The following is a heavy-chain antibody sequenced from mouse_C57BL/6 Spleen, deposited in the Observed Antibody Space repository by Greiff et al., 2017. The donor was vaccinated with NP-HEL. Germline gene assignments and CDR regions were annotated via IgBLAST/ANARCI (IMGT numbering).Heavy chain of an antibody. J-gene: IGHJ4*01. CDR1: GFTFSSYA. D-gene: IGHD1-1*01. Sequence: EVKLMESGGGLVKPGGSLKLSCAASGFTFSSYAMSWVRQTPEKRLEWVATISDGGSYTYYPDNVKGRFTISRDNAKNNLYLQMSHLKSEDTAMYYCARDRGVTTVVAYYAMDYWGQGTSVTVSS. CDR2: ISDGGSYT. CDR3: ARDRGVTTVVAYYAMDY. V-gene: IGHV5-4*01.